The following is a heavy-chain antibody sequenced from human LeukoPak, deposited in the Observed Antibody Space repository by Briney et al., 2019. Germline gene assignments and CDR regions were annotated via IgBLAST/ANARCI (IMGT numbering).Heavy chain of an antibody. Sequence: GESLRLSCAASGFTCSSYWMSWLRQAPGKGLEWVATISQDGREKFYVDSAKGRFTVSRDNAKTSLFLQMNSLRAEDTAVYYCAREANARFDYWGQGTLVTVSS. CDR1: GFTCSSYW. V-gene: IGHV3-7*01. D-gene: IGHD1-1*01. J-gene: IGHJ4*02. CDR3: AREANARFDY. CDR2: ISQDGREK.